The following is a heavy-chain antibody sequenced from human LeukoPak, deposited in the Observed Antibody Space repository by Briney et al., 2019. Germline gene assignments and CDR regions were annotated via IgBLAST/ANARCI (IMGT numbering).Heavy chain of an antibody. Sequence: PGGSLRLSCAASGFILTNHWMTWVRQAPGKGPEWVANINRDEGEKYYVDSVKGRFTISRDTAKNSLYLQMNNLRAEDTGLYYCARNNDMDVWGQGTTVIVSS. V-gene: IGHV3-7*03. CDR3: ARNNDMDV. D-gene: IGHD1/OR15-1a*01. CDR1: GFILTNHW. J-gene: IGHJ6*02. CDR2: INRDEGEK.